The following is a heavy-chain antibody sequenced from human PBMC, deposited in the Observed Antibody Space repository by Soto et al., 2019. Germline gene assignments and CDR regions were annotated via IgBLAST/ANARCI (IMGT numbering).Heavy chain of an antibody. CDR3: AKDLTRQLAYWLDP. Sequence: ASVKVSCKASGFSFTGYYIHWLRQAPGQGLEWMGWITAHSGGTEYAPKFQGRVTLTRDTSIATAYLTLTSLTSDDTALYYCAKDLTRQLAYWLDPWGQGTQVTVSS. CDR2: ITAHSGGT. J-gene: IGHJ5*02. CDR1: GFSFTGYY. V-gene: IGHV1-2*02. D-gene: IGHD6-6*01.